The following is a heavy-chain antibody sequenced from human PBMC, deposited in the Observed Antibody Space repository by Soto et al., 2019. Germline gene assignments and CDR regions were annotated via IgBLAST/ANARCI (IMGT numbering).Heavy chain of an antibody. V-gene: IGHV3-30-3*01. CDR3: ARVFRPASTTSQAAQKSDI. D-gene: IGHD1-1*01. CDR1: GFTCSSYA. Sequence: GALRLSCAAPGFTCSSYAMHWVRQAPGKGLEWVAVISYGGSNKYYADSVKGRFTISRDNSKNTLYLQMNSLRAEDTAVYYCARVFRPASTTSQAAQKSDIWGQGTMVTVSS. J-gene: IGHJ3*02. CDR2: ISYGGSNK.